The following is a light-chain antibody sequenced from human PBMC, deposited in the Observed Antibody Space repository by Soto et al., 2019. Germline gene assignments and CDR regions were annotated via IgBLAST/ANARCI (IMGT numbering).Light chain of an antibody. V-gene: IGKV3-15*01. CDR1: SPVDSIY. CDR2: GAS. Sequence: FCRASSPVDSIYLAWYQQRPGQAPRLLIYGASIRATDIPARFIGSGSGTEFTLTISSLQSEDFAVYYCQQYINWPRTFGQGTKVDIK. J-gene: IGKJ1*01. CDR3: QQYINWPRT.